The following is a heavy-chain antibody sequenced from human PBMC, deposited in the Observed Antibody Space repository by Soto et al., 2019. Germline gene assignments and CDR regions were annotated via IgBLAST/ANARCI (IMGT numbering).Heavy chain of an antibody. CDR3: TSQGYSYGFVY. CDR1: GFTFSGSA. J-gene: IGHJ4*02. V-gene: IGHV3-73*02. D-gene: IGHD5-18*01. Sequence: EVQLVESGGGLVQPGGSLKLSCAASGFTFSGSAMHWVRQASGKGLEWVGRIRSKANSYATAYVASVKGRFTISRDDSKNTAYLQMTSLKNEDTAVYYCTSQGYSYGFVYWGQGTLVTVSS. CDR2: IRSKANSYAT.